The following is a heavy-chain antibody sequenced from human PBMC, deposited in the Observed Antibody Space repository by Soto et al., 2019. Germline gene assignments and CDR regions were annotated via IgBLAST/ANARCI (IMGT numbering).Heavy chain of an antibody. Sequence: SETLSLTCTVSSGSISTDYWSWIRQSPGKGLEWIGFIYYGGSTNYNPSLKSRVTISVDTPKNQFSLKLSSVTAADTAVYYCAKNWNWGSLVHWGQGNLVTVSS. CDR3: AKNWNWGSLVH. J-gene: IGHJ4*02. D-gene: IGHD7-27*01. CDR2: IYYGGST. V-gene: IGHV4-59*08. CDR1: SGSISTDY.